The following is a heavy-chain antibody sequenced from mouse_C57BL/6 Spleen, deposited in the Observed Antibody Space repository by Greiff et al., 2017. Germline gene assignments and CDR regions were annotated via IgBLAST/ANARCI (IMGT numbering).Heavy chain of an antibody. Sequence: QVQLQQSGAELARPGASVKLSCKASGYTFTSYGISWVKQRTGQGLEWIGEIYPRSGNTYYNEKFKGKATLTADQSSSTAYMELRSLTSEDSAVYFCAREGYDRDWYFDVWGTGTTVTVAS. V-gene: IGHV1-81*01. CDR2: IYPRSGNT. CDR1: GYTFTSYG. J-gene: IGHJ1*03. D-gene: IGHD2-2*01. CDR3: AREGYDRDWYFDV.